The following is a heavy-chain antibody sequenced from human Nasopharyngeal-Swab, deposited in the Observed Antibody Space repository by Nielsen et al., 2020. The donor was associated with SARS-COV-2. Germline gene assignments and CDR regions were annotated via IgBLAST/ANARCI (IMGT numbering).Heavy chain of an antibody. CDR2: INHSGST. J-gene: IGHJ4*02. V-gene: IGHV4-34*01. Sequence: SETLSLTFAVYGGSFSGYYWSWIRKPPGKGLEWIGEINHSGSTNYNPSLKSRVTISVDTSKNQFSLKLSSVTAADTAVYYCARGLYGSGSYYSPFDYWGQGTLVTVSS. D-gene: IGHD3-10*01. CDR3: ARGLYGSGSYYSPFDY. CDR1: GGSFSGYY.